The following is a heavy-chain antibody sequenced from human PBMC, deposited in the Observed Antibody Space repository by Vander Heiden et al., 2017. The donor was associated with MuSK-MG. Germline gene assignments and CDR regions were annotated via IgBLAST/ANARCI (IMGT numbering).Heavy chain of an antibody. J-gene: IGHJ4*02. V-gene: IGHV1-69*01. CDR1: GGTFSSYA. Sequence: QVQLVQSGAEVQKPGSSVKVSCQASGGTFSSYAISWVRQAPGPGPGWMGGIIPIFGTANYAQRFQGRVTITAAESTSTAYMELSSLGSEDTAVYYCATRYCSGGSCSAPVDYWGQGTLVTVSS. CDR2: IIPIFGTA. CDR3: ATRYCSGGSCSAPVDY. D-gene: IGHD2-15*01.